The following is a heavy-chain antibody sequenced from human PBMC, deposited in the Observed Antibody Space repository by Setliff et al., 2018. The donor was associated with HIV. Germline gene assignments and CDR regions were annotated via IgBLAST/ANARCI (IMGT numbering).Heavy chain of an antibody. Sequence: GASVKVSCKAFGYTLTNYGISWVRQAPGQGLEWMGWISAYSGNTNYVQKFQGRVTMTTDTSTSTTYMELRSLTSDDTAVYYCARKQGDSFDFWGQGTMVTVSS. CDR3: ARKQGDSFDF. CDR2: ISAYSGNT. CDR1: GYTLTNYG. V-gene: IGHV1-18*01. J-gene: IGHJ3*01.